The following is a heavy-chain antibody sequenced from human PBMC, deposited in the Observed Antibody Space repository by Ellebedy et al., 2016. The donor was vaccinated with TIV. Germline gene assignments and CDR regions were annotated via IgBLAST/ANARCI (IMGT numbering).Heavy chain of an antibody. Sequence: GESLKISCVASGFTFDSYAMTWVRQAPGKGLEWVSRMKGDGSSVTYADSVKGRFTISRDNSKNTLYLQMNSLRAEDTAVYYCARVGYDSAIWGQGTMVTVSS. CDR2: MKGDGSSV. CDR1: GFTFDSYA. V-gene: IGHV3-74*01. CDR3: ARVGYDSAI. J-gene: IGHJ3*02. D-gene: IGHD3-22*01.